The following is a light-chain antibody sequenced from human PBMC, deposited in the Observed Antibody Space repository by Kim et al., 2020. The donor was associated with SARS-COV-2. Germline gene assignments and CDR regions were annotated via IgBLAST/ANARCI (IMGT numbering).Light chain of an antibody. CDR3: MQAQQTPFT. CDR1: QSLMNRNGHAY. CDR2: LGS. Sequence: EPAAIACRSSQSLMNRNGHAYLDWYLQEPRQSPQLLIYLGSNRASGIPDRFSGSGSETDFTLKISKMEAEDVGVYYCMQAQQTPFTFGPGTKLEI. J-gene: IGKJ2*01. V-gene: IGKV2-28*01.